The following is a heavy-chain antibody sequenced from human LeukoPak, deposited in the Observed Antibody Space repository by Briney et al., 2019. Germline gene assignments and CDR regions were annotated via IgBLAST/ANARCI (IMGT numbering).Heavy chain of an antibody. D-gene: IGHD4-23*01. Sequence: GGSLRLSCAASGFTFSNAWMNWVRQAPGRGLEWIGRFRSTTDGGTTDYAAPVKGRFTISRDDSKDTLYLQMNSLKTEDTAVYYCTTRSPPSGNSGKFFDYWGQGTLVTVSS. J-gene: IGHJ4*02. CDR3: TTRSPPSGNSGKFFDY. CDR2: FRSTTDGGTT. V-gene: IGHV3-15*01. CDR1: GFTFSNAW.